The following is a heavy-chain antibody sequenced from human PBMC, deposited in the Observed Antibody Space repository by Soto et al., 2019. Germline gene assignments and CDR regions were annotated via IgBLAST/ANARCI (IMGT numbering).Heavy chain of an antibody. Sequence: QVQLVESGGGVVQPGRSLRLSCAASGFTFSSYAMHWVRQAPGKGLEWVAVISYDGSNKYYADSVKGRFTISRDNSKNTLYLQMNSLRAEDTAVYYWASVAGYSYGPVTFDIWGQGTMVTVSS. CDR3: ASVAGYSYGPVTFDI. D-gene: IGHD5-18*01. V-gene: IGHV3-30-3*01. CDR1: GFTFSSYA. J-gene: IGHJ3*02. CDR2: ISYDGSNK.